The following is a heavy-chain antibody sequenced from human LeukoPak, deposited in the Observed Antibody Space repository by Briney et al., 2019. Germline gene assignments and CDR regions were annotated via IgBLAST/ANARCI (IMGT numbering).Heavy chain of an antibody. D-gene: IGHD5-18*01. J-gene: IGHJ3*02. CDR1: GFTFDDYA. CDR2: ISWNSGSI. V-gene: IGHV3-9*01. Sequence: GGSLRLSCAASGFTFDDYAMHWVRQAPGKGLEWVSGISWNSGSIGYADSVKGRFTISRDNAKNSLYLQMNSLRAEDTALYYCAKEGLPMVKAFDIWGQGTMVTVSS. CDR3: AKEGLPMVKAFDI.